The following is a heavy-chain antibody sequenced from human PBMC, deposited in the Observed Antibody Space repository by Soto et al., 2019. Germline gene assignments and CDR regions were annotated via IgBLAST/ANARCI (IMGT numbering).Heavy chain of an antibody. J-gene: IGHJ4*02. V-gene: IGHV4-39*01. D-gene: IGHD2-2*01. CDR2: IYYSGST. Sequence: SETLSLTCTVSGGSISSSSYYWGWIRQPPGKGLEWIGSIYYSGSTYYNPSLKSRVTISVDTSKNQFSLKLSSVTAADTAVYYCASSTLGYCSSTSCYGGYLDYWGQGTLVTVSS. CDR1: GGSISSSSYY. CDR3: ASSTLGYCSSTSCYGGYLDY.